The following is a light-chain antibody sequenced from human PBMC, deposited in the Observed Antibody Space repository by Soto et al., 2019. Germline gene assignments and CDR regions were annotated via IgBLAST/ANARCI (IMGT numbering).Light chain of an antibody. J-gene: IGKJ4*01. CDR1: QSVSSNY. V-gene: IGKV3-20*01. CDR3: QQYGSSPPGLT. CDR2: GAS. Sequence: EIVLTQSPGTLSLSPGERAPLSCRASQSVSSNYLAWYQQKPGQAPRLLIYGASSRATGIPDRFSGSGSGTDFTLTISRLEPEDFAVYYCQQYGSSPPGLTFGGGTKVEIK.